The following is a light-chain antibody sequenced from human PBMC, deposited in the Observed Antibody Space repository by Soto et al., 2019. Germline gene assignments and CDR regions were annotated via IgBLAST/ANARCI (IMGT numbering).Light chain of an antibody. Sequence: QYALTQPASVSGSPGQSITISCTGTSSDVGGYNYVSWYQQHPGKAPKLMIYEVSNRPSGVSNRFSGSKSGNTASLTISGLQAEDEADYYCSSDTSSSTVVFGGGTKRTVL. J-gene: IGLJ2*01. CDR3: SSDTSSSTVV. CDR2: EVS. CDR1: SSDVGGYNY. V-gene: IGLV2-14*01.